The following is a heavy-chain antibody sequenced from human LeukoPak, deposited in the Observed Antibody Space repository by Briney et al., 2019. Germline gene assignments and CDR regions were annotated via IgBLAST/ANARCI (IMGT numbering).Heavy chain of an antibody. V-gene: IGHV4-34*01. CDR1: GGSFSGYY. CDR3: ARDGYNQKRYFDY. J-gene: IGHJ4*02. CDR2: INHSGST. Sequence: SETLSLTCAVYGGSFSGYYWSWIRQPPGKGLEWIGEINHSGSTNYNPSLKSRVTISVDTSKNQFSLKLSSVTAADTAVYYWARDGYNQKRYFDYWGQGTLVTVSS. D-gene: IGHD5-24*01.